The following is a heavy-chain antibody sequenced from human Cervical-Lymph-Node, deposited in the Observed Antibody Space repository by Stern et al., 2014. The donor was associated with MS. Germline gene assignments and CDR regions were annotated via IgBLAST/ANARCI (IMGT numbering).Heavy chain of an antibody. CDR1: GASITTEGYY. V-gene: IGHV4-31*03. D-gene: IGHD3-10*01. CDR2: MYSSGST. J-gene: IGHJ6*02. Sequence: QLQLQESGPGLVKPSQTLSLTCSVSGASITTEGYYWSWVRQHPVRGLEWIGYMYSSGSTYYNPSLKSRVIISRDTSKNQFSLKLSSVTVADTAVYYCARVNYGMGTYSSKPMDVWGQGTTVSVSS. CDR3: ARVNYGMGTYSSKPMDV.